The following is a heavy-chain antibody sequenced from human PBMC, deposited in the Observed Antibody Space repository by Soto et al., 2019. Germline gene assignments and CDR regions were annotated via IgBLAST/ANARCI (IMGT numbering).Heavy chain of an antibody. CDR2: ISYDGSNK. J-gene: IGHJ3*01. CDR1: GFTFSSYG. D-gene: IGHD3-10*01. Sequence: PGGSLRLSCAASGFTFSSYGMHWVRQAPGKGVEWVAVISYDGSNKYYADSVKGRFTISRDNSKNTLYLQMNSLRAEDTAVYYCAKELYYGSGSYTDDAFDLWGQGTMATVSS. V-gene: IGHV3-30*18. CDR3: AKELYYGSGSYTDDAFDL.